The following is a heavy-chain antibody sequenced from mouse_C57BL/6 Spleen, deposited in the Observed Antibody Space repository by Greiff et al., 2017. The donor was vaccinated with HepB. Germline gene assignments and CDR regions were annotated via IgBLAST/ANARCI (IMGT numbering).Heavy chain of an antibody. CDR1: GYTFTDYE. D-gene: IGHD2-12*01. CDR3: TRSYYRCSYYAMDY. Sequence: VQLQQSGAELVRPGASVTLSCKASGYTFTDYEMHWVKQTPVHGLEWIGAIDPETGGTAYNQKFKGKAILTADKSSSTAYMELRSLTSEDSAVYYCTRSYYRCSYYAMDYWGQGTSVTVSS. V-gene: IGHV1-15*01. CDR2: IDPETGGT. J-gene: IGHJ4*01.